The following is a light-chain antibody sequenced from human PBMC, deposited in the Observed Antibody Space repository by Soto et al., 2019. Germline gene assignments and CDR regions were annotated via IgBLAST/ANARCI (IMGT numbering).Light chain of an antibody. Sequence: SYELTQPPSVSVSPGKTATITCGGNNIGSQSVHWYQQKPGQAPVLVMFYDRVRPSGIPDRFSGSNSGNTATLTISRVEAGDEADYYCQVWDSSGDHLGVFGGGTKVTVL. CDR2: YDR. CDR3: QVWDSSGDHLGV. CDR1: NIGSQS. J-gene: IGLJ3*02. V-gene: IGLV3-21*01.